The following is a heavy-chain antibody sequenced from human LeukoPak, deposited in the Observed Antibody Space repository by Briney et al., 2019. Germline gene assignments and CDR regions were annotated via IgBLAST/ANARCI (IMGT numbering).Heavy chain of an antibody. CDR3: ARGRPHGNDY. CDR1: GFTFSSYW. V-gene: IGHV3-74*01. CDR2: IASDGSST. Sequence: GGSLRLSCAATGFTFSSYWMNWVRQAPGKGLVWVSRIASDGSSTTYADSVKGRFSISRDNAKNTLYLQMNSLRVEDTAVYYCARGRPHGNDYWGQGTLVTVSS. D-gene: IGHD4-23*01. J-gene: IGHJ4*02.